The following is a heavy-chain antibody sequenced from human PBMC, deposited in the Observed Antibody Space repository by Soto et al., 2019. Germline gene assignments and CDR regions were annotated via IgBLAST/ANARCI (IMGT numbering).Heavy chain of an antibody. J-gene: IGHJ3*02. D-gene: IGHD3-22*01. V-gene: IGHV1-2*02. Sequence: GASVKVSCKASGYTFTGYYMHWVRQAPGQGLEWMGWINPNSGGTNYAQKFQGRVTMTRDTSISTAYMELSRLRSDDTAVYYCASRSRADYYDSSGYPHIWGQGTMATVSS. CDR2: INPNSGGT. CDR1: GYTFTGYY. CDR3: ASRSRADYYDSSGYPHI.